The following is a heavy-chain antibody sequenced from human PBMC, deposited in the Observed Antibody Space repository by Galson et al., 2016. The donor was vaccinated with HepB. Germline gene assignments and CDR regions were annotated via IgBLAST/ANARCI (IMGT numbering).Heavy chain of an antibody. V-gene: IGHV3-30*18. CDR2: NSYDGSHK. Sequence: SLRLSCHASGFTFSRYGMHWVPQAPGKGLGWVAANSYDGSHKYYADCVKGRFTISSDNSKNTVSLQANSLRAEETAGYYCGKRIPVAGSWGGGLDYWGQGTLVTVSS. CDR3: GKRIPVAGSWGGGLDY. CDR1: GFTFSRYG. J-gene: IGHJ4*02. D-gene: IGHD6-19*01.